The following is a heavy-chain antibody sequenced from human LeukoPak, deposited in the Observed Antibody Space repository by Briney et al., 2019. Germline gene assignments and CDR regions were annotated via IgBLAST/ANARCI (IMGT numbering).Heavy chain of an antibody. CDR3: GYYDSSGYSPGEVE. V-gene: IGHV4-39*01. Sequence: PSETLSLTCTVSGGSISSSSYYWGWIRQPPGKGLEWIGSIYYSGSTYYNPSLKSRVTISVDTSKNQFSLKLSSVTAADTAVYYCGYYDSSGYSPGEVEWGQGTLVTVSS. CDR1: GGSISSSSYY. J-gene: IGHJ4*02. D-gene: IGHD3-22*01. CDR2: IYYSGST.